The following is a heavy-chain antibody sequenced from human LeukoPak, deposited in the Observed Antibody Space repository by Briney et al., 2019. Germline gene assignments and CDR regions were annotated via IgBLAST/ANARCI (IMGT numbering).Heavy chain of an antibody. V-gene: IGHV3-7*01. D-gene: IGHD5-12*01. CDR3: ARDPSGYEPLYYFDY. CDR2: IKQDGTEK. J-gene: IGHJ4*02. CDR1: GFTFSDYY. Sequence: PGRSLRLSCAASGFTFSDYYMSWIRQAPGKGLEWVANIKQDGTEKYYVDSVKGRFTISRDNAKNSLYLQMNSLRAEDTAVYYCARDPSGYEPLYYFDYWGQGTLVTVSS.